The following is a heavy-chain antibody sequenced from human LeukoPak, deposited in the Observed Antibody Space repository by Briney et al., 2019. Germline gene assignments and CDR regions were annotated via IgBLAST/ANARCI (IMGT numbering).Heavy chain of an antibody. J-gene: IGHJ4*02. D-gene: IGHD6-13*01. V-gene: IGHV1-69*13. CDR1: GGTFSSYA. CDR3: ARAGIAAAGTLDY. CDR2: IIPIFGTA. Sequence: ASVKVSCKASGGTFSSYAISWVRQAPGQGLERMGGIIPIFGTANYAQKFQGRVTITADESTSTAYMELSGLRSEDTAVYYCARAGIAAAGTLDYWGQGTLVTVSS.